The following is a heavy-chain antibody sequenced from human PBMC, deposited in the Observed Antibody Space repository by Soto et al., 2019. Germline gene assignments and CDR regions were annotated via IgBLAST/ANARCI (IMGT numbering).Heavy chain of an antibody. CDR1: GFTFSSYS. J-gene: IGHJ4*02. CDR3: ARPTARGSLIVEPENDY. V-gene: IGHV3-48*01. CDR2: ISSSSTI. Sequence: EVQLVESGGGLVQPGGSLRLSCAASGFTFSSYSMNWVRQAPGKGLEWVSYISSSSTIYYADSVKGRFTISRDNAKNSLYLQMNSLRAEDTAVYYCARPTARGSLIVEPENDYWGQGTLVTVSS. D-gene: IGHD2-15*01.